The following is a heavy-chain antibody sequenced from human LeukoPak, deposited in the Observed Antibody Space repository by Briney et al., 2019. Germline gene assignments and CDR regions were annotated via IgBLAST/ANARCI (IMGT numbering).Heavy chain of an antibody. CDR2: ISYDVSTQ. D-gene: IGHD6-19*01. Sequence: PGRALRLSCAASGFTFSRFAMHWGRQGPGKGLEWVAGISYDVSTQYYPDAVKGRLTGSRDNSKNTLYLQMSGLRPEDTAVYYCARASSTAVAGTGFDSWGQGALVTVSS. V-gene: IGHV3-30*04. CDR1: GFTFSRFA. CDR3: ARASSTAVAGTGFDS. J-gene: IGHJ4*02.